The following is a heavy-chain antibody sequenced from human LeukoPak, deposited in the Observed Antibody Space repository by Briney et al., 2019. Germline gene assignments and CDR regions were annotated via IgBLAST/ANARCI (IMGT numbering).Heavy chain of an antibody. CDR1: GFTFSSYA. V-gene: IGHV3-23*01. J-gene: IGHJ4*02. CDR2: ISGSGGST. CDR3: ARVGVQYYYDIIGPHFDY. Sequence: GGSLRLSCAASGFTFSSYAMSWVRQAPGKGLEWVSAISGSGGSTYYADSVKGRFTISRDNSKNTLYLQMNSLRAEDTAVYYCARVGVQYYYDIIGPHFDYWGQGTLVTVSS. D-gene: IGHD3-22*01.